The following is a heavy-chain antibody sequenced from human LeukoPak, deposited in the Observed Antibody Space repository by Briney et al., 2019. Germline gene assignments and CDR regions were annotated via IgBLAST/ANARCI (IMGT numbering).Heavy chain of an antibody. J-gene: IGHJ4*02. CDR3: AREPKQWLVPIDY. D-gene: IGHD6-19*01. V-gene: IGHV3-64*01. Sequence: GGSLRLSCAASGFTFSNYAMHWVRQAPGKGLEYVSAISSDGGSTYYANSVKGRFTISRDNSKNTLYLQMGSLRVEDMAVYYCAREPKQWLVPIDYWGQGTLVTVSS. CDR1: GFTFSNYA. CDR2: ISSDGGST.